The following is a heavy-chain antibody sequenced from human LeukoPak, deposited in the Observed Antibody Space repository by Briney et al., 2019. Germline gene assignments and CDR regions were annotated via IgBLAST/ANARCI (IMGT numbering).Heavy chain of an antibody. V-gene: IGHV3-7*04. D-gene: IGHD2-2*01. CDR1: GFTFSRYW. CDR3: ARGVPAAIPYYYYYMDV. CDR2: IKQDGSEK. J-gene: IGHJ6*03. Sequence: GGSLRLSCAASGFTFSRYWMSWVRQAPGKGLEWVANIKQDGSEKYYVDSVKGRFTISRDNAKNSLYLQMNSLRAEDTAVYYCARGVPAAIPYYYYYMDVWGKGTTVTVSS.